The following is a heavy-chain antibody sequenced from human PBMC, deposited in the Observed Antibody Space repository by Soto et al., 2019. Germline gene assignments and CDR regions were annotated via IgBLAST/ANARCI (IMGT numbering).Heavy chain of an antibody. CDR1: GFTFSYHA. Sequence: QVQLVESGGGVVQPGRSLRLSCAASGFTFSYHALNWVRQAPGKWLEWVAVISYDGDNKYIAESVKGRFTISRDNSKNTVSLQMNSLRAEDTAMYFCERGTTSSAFSAMEVWGQGTTVTVSS. CDR3: ERGTTSSAFSAMEV. V-gene: IGHV3-30-3*01. J-gene: IGHJ6*02. D-gene: IGHD1-1*01. CDR2: ISYDGDNK.